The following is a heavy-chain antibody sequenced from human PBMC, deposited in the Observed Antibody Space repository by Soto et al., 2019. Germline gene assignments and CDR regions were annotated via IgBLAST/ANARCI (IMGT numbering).Heavy chain of an antibody. D-gene: IGHD3-3*01. J-gene: IGHJ4*02. CDR1: GGSISSSNW. CDR2: IYHSGST. CDR3: ARRRITIFGVVIIPEYFDY. V-gene: IGHV4-4*02. Sequence: QVQLQESGPGLVKPSGTLSLTCAVSGGSISSSNWWSWVRQPPGKGLEWIGEIYHSGSTNYNPSLKSRVTISVDKSKNQFSLKLSSVTAADTAVYYCARRRITIFGVVIIPEYFDYWGQGTLVTVSS.